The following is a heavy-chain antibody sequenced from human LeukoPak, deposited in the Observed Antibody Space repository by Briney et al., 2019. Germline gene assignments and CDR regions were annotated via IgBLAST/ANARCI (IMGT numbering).Heavy chain of an antibody. CDR1: GLNFSDYA. CDR2: ISFDGSDK. J-gene: IGHJ4*02. CDR3: ARDWGDYFDY. Sequence: PGGPLRLSCAATGLNFSDYAMHWVRQAPGKGLEWMTVISFDGSDKQYADSLRGRFTISRDNANNSLCLQMYSLRAEDTAVYYCARDWGDYFDYWGQGTLVTVSS. D-gene: IGHD3-10*01. V-gene: IGHV3-30-3*01.